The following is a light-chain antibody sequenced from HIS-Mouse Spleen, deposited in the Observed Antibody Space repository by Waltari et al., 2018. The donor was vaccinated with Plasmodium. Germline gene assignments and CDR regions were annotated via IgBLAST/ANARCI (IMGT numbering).Light chain of an antibody. Sequence: QSALTQPPSASGSPGQSVTISCTGTSSDVGGYNYVSWYQQHPGKAPTLMIYEVRKRPSVVPYRFSGSKSGNPASLTVSGLQAEDEADYYCSSYEGSNNLVFGGGTKLTVL. V-gene: IGLV2-8*01. CDR2: EVR. CDR3: SSYEGSNNLV. J-gene: IGLJ2*01. CDR1: SSDVGGYNY.